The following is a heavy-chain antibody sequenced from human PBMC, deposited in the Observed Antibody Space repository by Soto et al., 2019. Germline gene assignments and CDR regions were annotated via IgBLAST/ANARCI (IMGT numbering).Heavy chain of an antibody. CDR3: AGRSTIGNWFDP. V-gene: IGHV4-39*01. D-gene: IGHD5-12*01. J-gene: IGHJ5*02. CDR2: IYYSGST. CDR1: GGSISSSSYY. Sequence: SETLSLTCTVSGGSISSSSYYWGWIRQPPGKGLEWIGSIYYSGSTYYNPSLKSRVTISVDTSKNQFSLKLSSVTAADTAVYYCAGRSTIGNWFDPWGQGTLVTVSS.